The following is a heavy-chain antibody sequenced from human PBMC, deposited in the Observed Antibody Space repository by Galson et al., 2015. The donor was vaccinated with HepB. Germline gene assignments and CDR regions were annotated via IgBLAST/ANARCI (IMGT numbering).Heavy chain of an antibody. CDR2: IDPSDSYT. J-gene: IGHJ5*02. CDR1: GYSFTSYW. V-gene: IGHV5-10-1*01. Sequence: QSGAEVKKPGESLRISCKGSGYSFTSYWISWVRQMPGKGLEWMGRIDPSDSYTNYSPSFQGHVTISADKSISTAYLQWSSLKASDTAMYYCARLSSGKKFGIAAAGTRAFDPWGQGTLVTVSS. D-gene: IGHD6-13*01. CDR3: ARLSSGKKFGIAAAGTRAFDP.